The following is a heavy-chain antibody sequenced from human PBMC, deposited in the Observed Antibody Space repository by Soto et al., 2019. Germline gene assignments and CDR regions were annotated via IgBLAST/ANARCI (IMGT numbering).Heavy chain of an antibody. Sequence: SVKVSCKASGGTFSSYTISWVRQAPGQGLEWMGGIIPIFGTANYAQKFQGRVTITADESTSTAYMELSSLRSEDTAVYYCARAYLDCSSTSCYKAQRYHHDYGMDVWRQGTTFTVS. J-gene: IGHJ6*02. D-gene: IGHD2-2*02. CDR1: GGTFSSYT. CDR3: ARAYLDCSSTSCYKAQRYHHDYGMDV. CDR2: IIPIFGTA. V-gene: IGHV1-69*13.